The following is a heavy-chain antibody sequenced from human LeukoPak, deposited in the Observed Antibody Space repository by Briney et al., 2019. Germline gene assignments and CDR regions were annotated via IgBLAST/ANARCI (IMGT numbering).Heavy chain of an antibody. V-gene: IGHV1-18*01. CDR3: ARFDSSSWSFYYMDV. CDR1: GYIFTSYG. D-gene: IGHD6-13*01. J-gene: IGHJ6*03. CDR2: ISAYNGNT. Sequence: GASVKVSCKASGYIFTSYGISWVRQAPGQGLEWMGWISAYNGNTEYAQKFQGRVTMTTDSTTSTAYMELRRLRSDDTALYFCARFDSSSWSFYYMDVWGEGTTVTVSS.